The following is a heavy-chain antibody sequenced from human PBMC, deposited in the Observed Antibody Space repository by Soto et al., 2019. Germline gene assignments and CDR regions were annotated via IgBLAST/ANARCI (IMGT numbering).Heavy chain of an antibody. V-gene: IGHV3-7*01. CDR1: GFSISDYW. Sequence: ESGGGLVQPGGSLRLSCAASGFSISDYWMSWVRQAPGKGLEWVGNINEDGSEENYVDSVKGRFTISSDNARNSLYLQMNSLRVEDTAVYYCCHTWVGGQGTLVTVSS. D-gene: IGHD1-26*01. CDR2: INEDGSEE. CDR3: CHTWV. J-gene: IGHJ4*02.